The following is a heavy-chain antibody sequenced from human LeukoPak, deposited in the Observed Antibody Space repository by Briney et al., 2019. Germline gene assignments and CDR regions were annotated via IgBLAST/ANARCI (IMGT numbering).Heavy chain of an antibody. CDR3: ATGYIWGSYPVRGPLDY. Sequence: SETLSLTCTVSGDSINSYYWSWIRQPPGKGLEWIGYIYYSGSTNYNPSLESRATIPVDTSKKQFSLKLSSVTAADTAVYYCATGYIWGSYPVRGPLDYWGQGTLVTVSS. D-gene: IGHD3-16*01. V-gene: IGHV4-59*01. J-gene: IGHJ4*02. CDR2: IYYSGST. CDR1: GDSINSYY.